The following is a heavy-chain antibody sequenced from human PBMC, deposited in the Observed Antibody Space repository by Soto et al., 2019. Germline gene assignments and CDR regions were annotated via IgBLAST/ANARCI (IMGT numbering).Heavy chain of an antibody. V-gene: IGHV1-69*02. D-gene: IGHD5-12*01. CDR2: IIPILGIA. J-gene: IGHJ4*02. Sequence: QVQLVQSGAEVKKPGSSVKVSCKASGGTFSSYTISWVRQAPGHGLEWMGRIIPILGIANYAQKFQGRVTITADKSTSTAYMELSSLRSEDTAVYYCARQSGYSGYDRSDVPGYFDYWGQGTLVTVSS. CDR3: ARQSGYSGYDRSDVPGYFDY. CDR1: GGTFSSYT.